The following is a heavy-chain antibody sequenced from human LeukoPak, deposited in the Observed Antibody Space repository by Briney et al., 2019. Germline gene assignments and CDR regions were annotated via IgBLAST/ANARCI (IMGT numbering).Heavy chain of an antibody. V-gene: IGHV4-38-2*01. D-gene: IGHD1-1*01. CDR3: ARRPISTGIDY. Sequence: ASETLSLTCAVSGFSISSGYYWDWIRQPPAKGLEWIGNIYHSGSTYYNPSLKSRVTISVDTSKNQFSLKLTSVTAADTAVYYCARRPISTGIDYWGQGTLVTVSS. J-gene: IGHJ4*02. CDR2: IYHSGST. CDR1: GFSISSGYY.